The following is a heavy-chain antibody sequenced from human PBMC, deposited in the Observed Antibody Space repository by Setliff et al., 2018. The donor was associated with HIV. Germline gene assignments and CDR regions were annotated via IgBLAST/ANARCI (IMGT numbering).Heavy chain of an antibody. CDR3: ARNIDMHYDFWSAYDY. J-gene: IGHJ4*02. Sequence: ASVKVSCKASGYTFTSHYIHWVRQAPGQGLEWMGWINVNNDATNYAQKFQGRVSMTRDTSIRTAYMELRSLTSDDTAVYYCARNIDMHYDFWSAYDYWGQGALVTVSS. CDR2: INVNNDAT. D-gene: IGHD3-3*01. V-gene: IGHV1-2*02. CDR1: GYTFTSHY.